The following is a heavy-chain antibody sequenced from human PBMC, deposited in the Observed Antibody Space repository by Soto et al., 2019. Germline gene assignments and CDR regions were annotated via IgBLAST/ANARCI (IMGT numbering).Heavy chain of an antibody. V-gene: IGHV3-23*01. CDR3: AKDPIRPNYYGSGSYSRN. D-gene: IGHD3-10*01. J-gene: IGHJ4*02. CDR1: GFTFSSYA. Sequence: EVQLLESGGGLVQPGGSLRLSCAASGFTFSSYAMSWVRQAPGKGLEWVSAISGSGGSTYYADSVKGRFTISRDNSKNTLYLQMNSLRAEDTAVYYCAKDPIRPNYYGSGSYSRNWGQGTLATVSS. CDR2: ISGSGGST.